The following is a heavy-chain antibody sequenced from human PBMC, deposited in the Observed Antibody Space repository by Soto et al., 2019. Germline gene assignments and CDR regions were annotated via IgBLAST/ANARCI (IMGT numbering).Heavy chain of an antibody. CDR3: AKESHDFRRRYTNCSVP. CDR1: GFTFSSYA. CDR2: IGGSGGSV. D-gene: IGHD3-3*01. J-gene: IGHJ5*02. V-gene: IGHV3-23*01. Sequence: GGSLRLSCAASGFTFSSYAMTWVRQAPGKGLEWVSSIGGSGGSVYYADSVQGRFTISRDNSKNTLHLEMKSLRAEDTAVYYCAKESHDFRRRYTNCSVPWGQGTQVTVSS.